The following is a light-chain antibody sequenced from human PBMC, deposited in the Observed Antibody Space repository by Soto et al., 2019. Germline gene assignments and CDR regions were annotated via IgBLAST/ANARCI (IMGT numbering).Light chain of an antibody. CDR2: GAS. CDR3: QQGHNWPLT. Sequence: EIVMTQSPATLSLSTGERAALSCRASQRINSELAWYQQKPGQPPRLPIYGASTRASDFPARFTGSESGSEFTLTISGLQSEDFAVYYCQQGHNWPLTFGQGNRLEI. V-gene: IGKV3-15*01. CDR1: QRINSE. J-gene: IGKJ2*01.